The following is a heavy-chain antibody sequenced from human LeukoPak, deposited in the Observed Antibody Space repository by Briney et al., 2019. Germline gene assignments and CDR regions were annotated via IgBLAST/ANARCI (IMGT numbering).Heavy chain of an antibody. CDR2: IYYSGST. V-gene: IGHV4-59*01. D-gene: IGHD6-13*01. CDR1: GGSISSYY. Sequence: SGTLSLTCTVSGGSISSYYWSWIRQPPGKGLEWIGYIYYSGSTNYNPSLKSRVTISVDTSKNQFSLKLSSVTAADTAVYYCARGQQLLIQHWGQGTLVTVSS. J-gene: IGHJ1*01. CDR3: ARGQQLLIQH.